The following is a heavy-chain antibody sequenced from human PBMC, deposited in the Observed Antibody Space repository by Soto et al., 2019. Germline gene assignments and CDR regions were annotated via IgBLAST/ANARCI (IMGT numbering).Heavy chain of an antibody. Sequence: PSETLSLTCTVSGGSVSSGRYYWSWIRQPPGKGLEWIGYIYYSGLTNYSPSLKSRVAISIDTSKNQFSLILSSVTAADTAVYYCVRTPTSPRRLAYWGQGTLVTVSS. J-gene: IGHJ4*02. CDR1: GGSVSSGRYY. V-gene: IGHV4-61*01. D-gene: IGHD2-15*01. CDR3: VRTPTSPRRLAY. CDR2: IYYSGLT.